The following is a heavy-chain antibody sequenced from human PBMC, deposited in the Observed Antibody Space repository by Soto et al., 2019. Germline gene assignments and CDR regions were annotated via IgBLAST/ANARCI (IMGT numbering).Heavy chain of an antibody. V-gene: IGHV3-23*01. D-gene: IGHD2-15*01. J-gene: IGHJ2*01. CDR3: AKDKYTDSVRKVWFFDY. Sequence: EVQLLESGGGLVKPGGSLRPSCAASGFTFSKYAMSWVRLAPGKGLEWVSSISANGGITDYADSVKGRFTISRDNFQNILSLQMDSLTGDDTALYFCAKDKYTDSVRKVWFFDYWGRGTLVTVSS. CDR1: GFTFSKYA. CDR2: ISANGGIT.